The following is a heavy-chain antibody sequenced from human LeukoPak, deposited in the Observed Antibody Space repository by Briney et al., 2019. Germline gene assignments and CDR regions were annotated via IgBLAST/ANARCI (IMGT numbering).Heavy chain of an antibody. J-gene: IGHJ4*02. Sequence: PSETLSLTCAVYGGSFSGYYWSWIRQPPGKGLEWIGEINHSGSTNYNPSLKSRVTLSVDTSKNQLSLKLSSVTAADTAVYYCARGAPIYSSSFDYWGRGTLVTVSS. D-gene: IGHD6-6*01. CDR3: ARGAPIYSSSFDY. V-gene: IGHV4-34*01. CDR2: INHSGST. CDR1: GGSFSGYY.